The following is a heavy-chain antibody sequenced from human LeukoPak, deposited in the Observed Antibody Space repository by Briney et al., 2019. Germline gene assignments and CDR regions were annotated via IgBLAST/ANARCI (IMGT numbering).Heavy chain of an antibody. CDR2: IRVSDGAR. D-gene: IGHD1/OR15-1a*01. CDR3: AKEPRWEQLHSFDI. V-gene: IGHV3-23*01. Sequence: GGSLRLSCAASGFTVSSNYMSWVRQVPGKGLEWVSSIRVSDGARFYADSVKGRFTMSRDNPKNTLFLQMNSLRPEDTAVYYCAKEPRWEQLHSFDIWGQGTTVTVSS. J-gene: IGHJ3*02. CDR1: GFTVSSNY.